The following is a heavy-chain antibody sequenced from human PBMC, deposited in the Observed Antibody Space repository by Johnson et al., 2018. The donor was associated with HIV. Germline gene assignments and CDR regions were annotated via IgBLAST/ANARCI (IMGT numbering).Heavy chain of an antibody. CDR2: INWNGGST. V-gene: IGHV3-20*04. D-gene: IGHD3-22*01. CDR1: GFIFDDYD. CDR3: AKVMSPGIWDYDSSGLAFDI. J-gene: IGHJ3*02. Sequence: VQLVESGGGVLRPGGSLRLSCEGFGFIFDDYDLGWVRQAPGKGLEWVSGINWNGGSTGYADSVKGRFTISRDNSKNSLYLQMNSLRTEDTALYYCAKVMSPGIWDYDSSGLAFDIWGQGTMVTVSS.